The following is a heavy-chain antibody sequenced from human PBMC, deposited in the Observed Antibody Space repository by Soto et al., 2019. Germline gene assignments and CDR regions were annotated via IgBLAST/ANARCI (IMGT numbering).Heavy chain of an antibody. Sequence: GGSLRLSCAASGFTFSSYWMSWVRQAPGKGLDWVANIKQDGSEKYYVDSVKGRFTISRDNTKNSLYLQMNSLRAEDTDVYYCARAQGYITIFGVVIAGGVYMDVWGKGTTVTVSS. D-gene: IGHD3-3*01. V-gene: IGHV3-7*01. J-gene: IGHJ6*03. CDR1: GFTFSSYW. CDR3: ARAQGYITIFGVVIAGGVYMDV. CDR2: IKQDGSEK.